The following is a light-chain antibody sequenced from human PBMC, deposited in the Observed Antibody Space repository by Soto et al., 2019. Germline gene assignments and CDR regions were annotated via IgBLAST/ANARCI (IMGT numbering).Light chain of an antibody. J-gene: IGKJ3*01. CDR1: QSVSSSY. CDR2: DAS. CDR3: QQYGSSYT. V-gene: IGKV3-20*01. Sequence: EIVLTQSPGTLSLSPGERATLSCRASQSVSSSYLAWYQQKPGQAPRLLIYDASSRAPGIPDRFSGSGSGTDFPLTISRLEPEDFAVYYCQQYGSSYTFGPGTKVDIK.